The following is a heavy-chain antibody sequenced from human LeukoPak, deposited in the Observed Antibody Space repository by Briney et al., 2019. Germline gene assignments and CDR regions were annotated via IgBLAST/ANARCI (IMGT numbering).Heavy chain of an antibody. CDR1: GYTFTGYY. J-gene: IGHJ4*02. CDR2: IIPNSGGA. CDR3: ARDKSTTRHFDY. V-gene: IGHV1-2*02. D-gene: IGHD5/OR15-5a*01. Sequence: GASVKVSCKASGYTFTGYYMRWVRQAPGQGLEWMGWIIPNSGGANYAQKFQDRVTMTRDTSISTAYMELSSLRSDDTAVYYCARDKSTTRHFDYWGQGTLVTVSS.